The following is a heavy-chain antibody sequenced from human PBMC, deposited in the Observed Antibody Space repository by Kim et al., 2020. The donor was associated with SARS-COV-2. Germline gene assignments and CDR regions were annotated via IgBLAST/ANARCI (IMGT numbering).Heavy chain of an antibody. CDR1: GYSFTSYW. J-gene: IGHJ4*02. D-gene: IGHD6-19*01. CDR3: ARQDGGQLIAVAEGGFDY. CDR2: IYPGDSDT. Sequence: GESLKISCKGSGYSFTSYWIGWVRQMPGKGLEWMGIIYPGDSDTRYSPSFQGQVTISADKSISTAYLQWSSLKASDTAMYYCARQDGGQLIAVAEGGFDYWGQGTLVTVSS. V-gene: IGHV5-51*01.